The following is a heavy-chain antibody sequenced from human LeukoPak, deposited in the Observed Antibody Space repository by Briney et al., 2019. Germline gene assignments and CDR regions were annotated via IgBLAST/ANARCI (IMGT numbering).Heavy chain of an antibody. CDR3: ARGEMRTTVTTGGWFDP. CDR2: INHSGST. V-gene: IGHV4-34*01. Sequence: NPSETLSLTCAVYGGSFSGYYWSWTRQPPGKGLEWIGEINHSGSTNYNPSLKSRVTISVDTSKNQFSLKLSSVTAADTAVYYCARGEMRTTVTTGGWFDPWGQGTLVTVSS. J-gene: IGHJ5*02. CDR1: GGSFSGYY. D-gene: IGHD4-17*01.